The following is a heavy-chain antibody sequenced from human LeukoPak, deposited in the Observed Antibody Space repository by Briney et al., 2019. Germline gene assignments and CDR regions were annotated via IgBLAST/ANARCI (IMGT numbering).Heavy chain of an antibody. V-gene: IGHV3-23*01. J-gene: IGHJ4*02. CDR2: ICGSGGTT. CDR3: AKGAGNFDWSYHDY. Sequence: PGGSLRLSCAASRFTFSSYAMSWVRQAPGKGLEWVSAICGSGGTTYNADSVKGRFTISRDNSKNTLYLQLNSLRAEDTAVYYCAKGAGNFDWSYHDYWGQGTLVTVSS. D-gene: IGHD3-9*01. CDR1: RFTFSSYA.